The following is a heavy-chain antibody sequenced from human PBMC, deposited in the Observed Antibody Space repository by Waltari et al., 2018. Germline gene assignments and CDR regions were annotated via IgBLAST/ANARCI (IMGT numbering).Heavy chain of an antibody. Sequence: EVQLLESGGGLVQPGGSLRLSCAASGFTFSSYAMRWVRQAPGKGLEWVSAISGSGGSTYYADSVKGRFTISRDNSKNTLYLQMNSLRAEDTAVYYCAKAFFGAPWYFDLWGRGTLVTVSS. D-gene: IGHD3-10*01. CDR2: ISGSGGST. J-gene: IGHJ2*01. CDR3: AKAFFGAPWYFDL. CDR1: GFTFSSYA. V-gene: IGHV3-23*01.